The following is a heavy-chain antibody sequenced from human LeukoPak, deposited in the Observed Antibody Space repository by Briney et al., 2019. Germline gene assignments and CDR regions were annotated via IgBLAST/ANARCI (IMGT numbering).Heavy chain of an antibody. CDR1: GGSISSRSYY. CDR2: IDYSGST. D-gene: IGHD1-1*01. V-gene: IGHV4-39*07. J-gene: IGHJ3*02. Sequence: PSETLSLTCTVSGGSISSRSYYRGWIRQPPGKGLEWIGSIDYSGSTYYNPSLKSRVAIFVDTSKNHFSLNLSSVTAADTAVYFCARGVGWNDLTDAFGIWGQGTMVTVS. CDR3: ARGVGWNDLTDAFGI.